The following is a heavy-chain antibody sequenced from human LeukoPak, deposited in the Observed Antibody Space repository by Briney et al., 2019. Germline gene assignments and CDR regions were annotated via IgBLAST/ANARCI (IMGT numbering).Heavy chain of an antibody. D-gene: IGHD6-13*01. CDR3: ASLEIAAAGIDGDV. Sequence: VASVKVSCKASGYTFTSYAMHWVRQAPGPRLEWMGWINAGNGNTKYSQTFQGRVTITRDTSPSTAYMELSSLRAEDTAVYYCASLEIAAAGIDGDVWGQGTTVTVSS. J-gene: IGHJ6*02. V-gene: IGHV1-3*01. CDR2: INAGNGNT. CDR1: GYTFTSYA.